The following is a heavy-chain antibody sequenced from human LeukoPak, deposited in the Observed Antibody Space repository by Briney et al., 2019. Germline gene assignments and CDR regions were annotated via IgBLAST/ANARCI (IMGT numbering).Heavy chain of an antibody. V-gene: IGHV3-21*01. CDR1: GFTFSSYS. Sequence: PGGSRRLSCAASGFTFSSYSMNWVRQAPGKGLEWVASISSSSSYIYYADSVKGRFTISRDNAKNSLYLQMNSLRAEDTAVYYCASGALERYSGSYTAYWGQGTLVTVSS. J-gene: IGHJ4*02. D-gene: IGHD1-26*01. CDR2: ISSSSSYI. CDR3: ASGALERYSGSYTAY.